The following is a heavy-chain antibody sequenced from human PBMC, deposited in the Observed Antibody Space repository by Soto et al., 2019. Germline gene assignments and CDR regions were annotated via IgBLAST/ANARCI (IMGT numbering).Heavy chain of an antibody. CDR3: AKVGLFSNGYMGVVRGES. CDR2: ITDGGGSK. CDR1: GFTFGSYA. Sequence: EVQLLESGGGLVQPGGSLRLSCTASGFTFGSYAMSWVRQAPGKGLEWVSGITDGGGSKFYADYVQGRFTISRDNSKNTRYLQRSSLTAEDTAIYDCAKVGLFSNGYMGVVRGESRGQGTLVTVSA. D-gene: IGHD6-19*01. V-gene: IGHV3-23*01. J-gene: IGHJ4*02.